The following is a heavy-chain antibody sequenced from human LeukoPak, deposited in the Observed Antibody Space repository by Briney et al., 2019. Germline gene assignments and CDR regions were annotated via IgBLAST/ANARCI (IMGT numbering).Heavy chain of an antibody. CDR1: GFTFSNAW. Sequence: GGSLRLSCAASGFTFSNAWMSWVRQAPGKGLEWVGRIKSKTDGGTTDYAAPVKGRFTISRDDSKNTLYLQMNSLKTEDTAVYYCVRDLGRESIFDYWGQGTLVTVSS. CDR3: VRDLGRESIFDY. J-gene: IGHJ4*02. V-gene: IGHV3-15*01. CDR2: IKSKTDGGTT. D-gene: IGHD5-24*01.